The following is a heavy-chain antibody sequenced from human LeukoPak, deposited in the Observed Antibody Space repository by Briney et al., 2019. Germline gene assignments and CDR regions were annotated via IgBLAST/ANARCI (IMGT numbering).Heavy chain of an antibody. J-gene: IGHJ4*02. CDR3: ARDYCGGDCFPDY. D-gene: IGHD2-21*02. CDR2: INPNSGDT. Sequence: ASVKVSCKASGGTFSSYAISWVRQAPGQGLEWMGRINPNSGDTNYAQKFQGRVTMTRDTSISTAYMELSRLRSDDTAVYYCARDYCGGDCFPDYWGQGTLVTVSS. CDR1: GGTFSSYA. V-gene: IGHV1-2*06.